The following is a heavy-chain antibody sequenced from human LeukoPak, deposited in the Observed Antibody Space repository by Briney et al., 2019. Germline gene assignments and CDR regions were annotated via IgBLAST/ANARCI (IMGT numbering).Heavy chain of an antibody. Sequence: GGSLRLSCAASGFTFSSYGMHWVRQAPGKGLEWVAFIRYDGSNKYYADSVKGRFTISRDNSKNTLYLQMNSLRAEDTAVYYCAKDWSHDSSSMRYFDYWGQGTLVTVSS. CDR3: AKDWSHDSSSMRYFDY. CDR1: GFTFSSYG. D-gene: IGHD3-22*01. CDR2: IRYDGSNK. V-gene: IGHV3-30*02. J-gene: IGHJ4*02.